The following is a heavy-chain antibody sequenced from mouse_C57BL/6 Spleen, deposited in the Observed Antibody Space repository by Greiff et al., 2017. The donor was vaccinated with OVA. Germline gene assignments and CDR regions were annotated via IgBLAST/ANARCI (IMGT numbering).Heavy chain of an antibody. J-gene: IGHJ4*01. CDR1: GYTFTSYW. CDR3: DRPIYDGYYFYAMED. Sequence: VQLQQPGTELVKPGASVKLSCKASGYTFTSYWMHWVKQRPGQGLEWIGNINPSNGGTNYNEKFKSKATLTVDKSSSTAYMQLSSLTSEDSAVYYWDRPIYDGYYFYAMEDWGKGASVTVAT. CDR2: INPSNGGT. V-gene: IGHV1-53*01. D-gene: IGHD2-3*01.